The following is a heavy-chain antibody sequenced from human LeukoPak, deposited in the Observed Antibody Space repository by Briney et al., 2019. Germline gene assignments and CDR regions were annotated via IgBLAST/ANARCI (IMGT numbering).Heavy chain of an antibody. Sequence: ASVKVSCKASGYTFTGCYMHWVRQAPGQGLEWMGWINPNSGGTNYAQKFQGRVTMTRDTSISTAYMELSRLRSDDTAVYYCATDAGYCSSTSCYEGTNWFDPWGQGTLVTVSS. V-gene: IGHV1-2*02. D-gene: IGHD2-2*01. CDR2: INPNSGGT. J-gene: IGHJ5*02. CDR1: GYTFTGCY. CDR3: ATDAGYCSSTSCYEGTNWFDP.